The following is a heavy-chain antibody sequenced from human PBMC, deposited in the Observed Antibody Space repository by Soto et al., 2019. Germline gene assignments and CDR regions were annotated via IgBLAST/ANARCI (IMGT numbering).Heavy chain of an antibody. CDR2: INHSGST. CDR1: GGSFSGYY. CDR3: AIGNILTGYYTGSPYYGMDV. Sequence: SETLSLTXAVYGGSFSGYYWSWIRQPPGKGLEWIGEINHSGSTNYNPSLKSRVTISVDTSKNQFSLKMSSVTAADTAVYYCAIGNILTGYYTGSPYYGMDVWGQGTTVTVSS. D-gene: IGHD3-9*01. J-gene: IGHJ6*02. V-gene: IGHV4-34*01.